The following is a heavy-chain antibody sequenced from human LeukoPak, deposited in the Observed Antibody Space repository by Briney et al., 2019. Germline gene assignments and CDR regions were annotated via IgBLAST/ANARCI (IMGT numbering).Heavy chain of an antibody. Sequence: PGGSLRLSWAAAGFTFSSYAMHWVRQAPGKGLEWVAVISYDGSNKYYADSVKGRFTISRDNSKNTLYLQMNSLRAEDTAVYYCARASYYYDSSGYLALYYYYGMDVWGQGTTVTVSS. CDR1: GFTFSSYA. D-gene: IGHD3-22*01. CDR2: ISYDGSNK. V-gene: IGHV3-30-3*01. CDR3: ARASYYYDSSGYLALYYYYGMDV. J-gene: IGHJ6*02.